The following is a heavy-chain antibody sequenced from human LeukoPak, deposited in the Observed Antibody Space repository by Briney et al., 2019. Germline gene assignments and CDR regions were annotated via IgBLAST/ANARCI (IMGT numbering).Heavy chain of an antibody. CDR2: IYTSGST. D-gene: IGHD2-2*01. CDR1: GGSISSYY. Sequence: PSETLSLTCTVSGGSISSYYWSWIRQPAGKGLEWIGRIYTSGSTNYNPSLKSRVTISVDTSKNQFSLKLSSVTAADTAVYYCARYCSSTSCYPSYYYGMDVWGQGTTVTVSS. V-gene: IGHV4-4*07. CDR3: ARYCSSTSCYPSYYYGMDV. J-gene: IGHJ6*02.